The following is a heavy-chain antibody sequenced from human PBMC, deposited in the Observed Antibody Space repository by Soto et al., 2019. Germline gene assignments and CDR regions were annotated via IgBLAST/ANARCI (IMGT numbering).Heavy chain of an antibody. D-gene: IGHD6-19*01. J-gene: IGHJ4*01. CDR1: GFTFSSYA. Sequence: PGGSLRLSCAASGFTFSSYAMHWVRQAPGKGLEWVAVISYDGTQKYYANSVKVRFTLSRDNSKNTLYVQMNSLRVEDTAVYYCARDGREAETFDYWGHGTLVTVSS. CDR3: ARDGREAETFDY. V-gene: IGHV3-30*14. CDR2: ISYDGTQK.